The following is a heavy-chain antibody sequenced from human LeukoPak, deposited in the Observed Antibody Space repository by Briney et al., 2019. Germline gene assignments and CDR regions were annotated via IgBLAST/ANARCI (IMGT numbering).Heavy chain of an antibody. CDR2: ISYDGSNK. CDR3: ARDQECYDSSGYPGY. Sequence: PGRSLRLSCAASGFTFSSYAMHWVRQAPGKGLEWVAVISYDGSNKYYADSVKGRFTISRDNSKNTLYLQMNSLRAEDTAVYYCARDQECYDSSGYPGYWGQGTLVTVSS. CDR1: GFTFSSYA. V-gene: IGHV3-30-3*01. D-gene: IGHD3-22*01. J-gene: IGHJ4*02.